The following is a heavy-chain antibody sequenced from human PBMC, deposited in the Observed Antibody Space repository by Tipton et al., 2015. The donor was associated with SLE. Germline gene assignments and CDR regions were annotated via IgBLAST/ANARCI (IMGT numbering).Heavy chain of an antibody. V-gene: IGHV1-46*01. CDR1: GYTFTNYY. Sequence: QLVQSGAEVKKPGASVTISCKASGYTFTNYYLLWGRQAPGQGLEWMGIINPSGAGTNYAQRFQGRVTMTRDTSTSTVYMELSSMRSDDTAVYYCARGMNWFDPWGQGTLLTVSS. J-gene: IGHJ5*02. CDR3: ARGMNWFDP. CDR2: INPSGAGT.